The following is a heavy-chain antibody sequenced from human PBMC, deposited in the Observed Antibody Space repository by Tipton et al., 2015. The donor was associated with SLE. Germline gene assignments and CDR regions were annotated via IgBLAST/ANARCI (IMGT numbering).Heavy chain of an antibody. J-gene: IGHJ4*02. CDR2: IFHIGNT. V-gene: IGHV4-39*07. Sequence: TLSLTCTVSGDSIRSSGFFWGWIRQPPGKGLEWIGSIFHIGNTYYNPSLKSRVSIAADTSKKQFSLRLSSVTTADTAVYYCAKGRQKNYADHAYWGQGTLVTVAS. CDR1: GDSIRSSGFF. D-gene: IGHD4-17*01. CDR3: AKGRQKNYADHAY.